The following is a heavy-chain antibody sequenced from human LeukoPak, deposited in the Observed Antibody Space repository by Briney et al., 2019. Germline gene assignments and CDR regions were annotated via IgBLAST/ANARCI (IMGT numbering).Heavy chain of an antibody. CDR1: GGTFSSYA. CDR2: MNPNSGNT. D-gene: IGHD3-10*01. V-gene: IGHV1-8*02. Sequence: ASVKVSCKASGGTFSSYAISWVRQATGQGLEWMGWMNPNSGNTGYAQKFQGRVTMTRNTSISTAYMELSSLRSEDTAVYYCARAYFGEFDYWGQGTLVTVSS. J-gene: IGHJ4*02. CDR3: ARAYFGEFDY.